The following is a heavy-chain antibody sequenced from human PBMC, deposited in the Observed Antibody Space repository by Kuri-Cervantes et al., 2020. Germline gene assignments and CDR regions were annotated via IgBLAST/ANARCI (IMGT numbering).Heavy chain of an antibody. Sequence: SETLSLTCTVSGGSISSSSYYWGWIRQPPGKGLEWIGSIYYSGSTYYNPSLKSRVTISVGTSKNQFSLKLSSVTAADTAVYYCATDGSYDFWSGYYYGMDVWGQGTTVTVSS. CDR3: ATDGSYDFWSGYYYGMDV. D-gene: IGHD3-3*01. CDR1: GGSISSSSYY. J-gene: IGHJ6*02. V-gene: IGHV4-39*01. CDR2: IYYSGST.